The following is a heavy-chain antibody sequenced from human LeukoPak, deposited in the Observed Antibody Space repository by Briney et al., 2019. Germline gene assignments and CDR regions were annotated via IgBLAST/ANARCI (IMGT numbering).Heavy chain of an antibody. D-gene: IGHD4-17*01. J-gene: IGHJ4*02. CDR2: IIPIFGTA. CDR3: ARADYGDSGIDY. V-gene: IGHV1-69*06. Sequence: SVKVSCKASGGTFSSYAISWVRQAPGQGLEWMGGIIPIFGTANYAQKFQGRVTITADKSTSTAYMELSSLRSEDTAVCYCARADYGDSGIDYWGQGTLVTVSS. CDR1: GGTFSSYA.